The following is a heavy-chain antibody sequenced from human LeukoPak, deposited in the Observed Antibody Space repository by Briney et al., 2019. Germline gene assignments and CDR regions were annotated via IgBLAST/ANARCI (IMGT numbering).Heavy chain of an antibody. D-gene: IGHD6-25*01. CDR3: AKDAAGPVDY. CDR1: GFTFSSYA. Sequence: GGSLRLSCAASGFTFSSYAMTWVHQAPGKGLEWVSGISGSGGRTNYADSVKGRFTISRDNSKNTLYLQMNSLRAEDTAVYYCAKDAAGPVDYWGQGTLVTVSS. CDR2: ISGSGGRT. V-gene: IGHV3-23*01. J-gene: IGHJ4*02.